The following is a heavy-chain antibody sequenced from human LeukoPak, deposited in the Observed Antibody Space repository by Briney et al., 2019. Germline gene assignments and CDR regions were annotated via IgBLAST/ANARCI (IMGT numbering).Heavy chain of an antibody. CDR2: ISSSSSYI. CDR3: ARPNYGDYPFDY. J-gene: IGHJ4*02. Sequence: GGSLRLSCPASGFTFSNYSMNWVRQAPGKGLEWVSSISSSSSYIYYADSMKGRFTISRDNAKNSLYLQMNSLRAEDTAVYYCARPNYGDYPFDYWGQGTLVTVSS. CDR1: GFTFSNYS. D-gene: IGHD4-17*01. V-gene: IGHV3-21*01.